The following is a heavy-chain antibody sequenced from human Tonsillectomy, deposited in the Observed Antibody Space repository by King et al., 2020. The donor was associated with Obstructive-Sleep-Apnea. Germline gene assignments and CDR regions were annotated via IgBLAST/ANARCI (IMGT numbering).Heavy chain of an antibody. CDR1: GGSISSYY. CDR3: AREYSYGAFDI. D-gene: IGHD5-18*01. CDR2: IDYSGST. J-gene: IGHJ3*02. V-gene: IGHV4-59*01. Sequence: QLQESGPGLVKPSETLSLTCTVSGGSISSYYWSWIRQPPGKGLEWIGYIDYSGSTNYNPSLKSRGTISVDTSKNQFSLKLSSVTAADTAVYYCAREYSYGAFDIWGQGTMVTVSS.